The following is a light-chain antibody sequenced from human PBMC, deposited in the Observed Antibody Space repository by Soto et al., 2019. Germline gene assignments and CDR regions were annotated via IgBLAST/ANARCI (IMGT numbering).Light chain of an antibody. V-gene: IGLV1-40*01. J-gene: IGLJ1*01. Sequence: QSALTQPTSVSGAPGQRVTISCTGSSSNIGAGYDVHWYQQLPGTAPKLLIYGNSNRPSGVPDRFSGSKSGTSASLAITGLQAEDEADYYCQSSVFGTGTKVTVL. CDR3: QSSV. CDR2: GNS. CDR1: SSNIGAGYD.